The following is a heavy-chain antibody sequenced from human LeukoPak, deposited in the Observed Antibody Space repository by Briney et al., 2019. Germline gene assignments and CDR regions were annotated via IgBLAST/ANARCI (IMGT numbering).Heavy chain of an antibody. J-gene: IGHJ3*02. V-gene: IGHV5-51*01. CDR3: ARQAVARKSDAFDI. CDR2: IYPGDSDT. CDR1: GYSFTTYW. Sequence: GESLKISCQGSGYSFTTYWIGWVRQMSGKGLEWMGIIYPGDSDTRYSPSFQGQVTISADKSISTAYLQWSSLKASDTAMYYCARQAVARKSDAFDIWGQGTMVTVSS. D-gene: IGHD2-15*01.